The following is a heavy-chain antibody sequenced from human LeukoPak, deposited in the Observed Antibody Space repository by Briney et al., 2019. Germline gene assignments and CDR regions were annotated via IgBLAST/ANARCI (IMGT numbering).Heavy chain of an antibody. J-gene: IGHJ4*02. CDR2: ISGSGADT. CDR3: AKDLGGEGGSGFPGQ. V-gene: IGHV3-23*01. Sequence: PGGSLRLSCAASGFTFDDYAMHWVRQAPGKGLEWVSAISGSGADTYYTDSVKGRFTISRDNSKTTLFLQMNSLRAEDTAIYYCAKDLGGEGGSGFPGQWGQGTLVTVSS. D-gene: IGHD3-10*01. CDR1: GFTFDDYA.